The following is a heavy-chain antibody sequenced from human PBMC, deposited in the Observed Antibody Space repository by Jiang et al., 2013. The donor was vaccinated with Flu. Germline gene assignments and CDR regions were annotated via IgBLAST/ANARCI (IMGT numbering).Heavy chain of an antibody. J-gene: IGHJ4*02. D-gene: IGHD3-10*01. Sequence: SGAEVKKPGASVKVSCKASGYTFTGYYMHWVRQAPGQGLEWMGWINPNSGGTNYAQKFQGWVTMTRDTSISTAYMELSRLRSDDTAVYYCAREGGGDYYGSGSYNNYFDYWGQGTLVTVSS. CDR2: INPNSGGT. CDR1: GYTFTGYY. V-gene: IGHV1-2*04. CDR3: AREGGGDYYGSGSYNNYFDY.